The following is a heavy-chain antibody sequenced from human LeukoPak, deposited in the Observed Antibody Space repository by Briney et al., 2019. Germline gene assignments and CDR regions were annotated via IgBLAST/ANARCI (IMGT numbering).Heavy chain of an antibody. D-gene: IGHD6-13*01. CDR2: ISYDGSNK. CDR3: AKDFKLRAVGTSFFDY. J-gene: IGHJ4*02. CDR1: GFTFSSYG. Sequence: PGGSLRLSCAASGFTFSSYGMHWVRQAPGKGLEWVAVISYDGSNKYYADSVKGRFTISRDNSKNTLCLQMNSLRAEDTAVYYCAKDFKLRAVGTSFFDYWGQGILVTVSS. V-gene: IGHV3-30*18.